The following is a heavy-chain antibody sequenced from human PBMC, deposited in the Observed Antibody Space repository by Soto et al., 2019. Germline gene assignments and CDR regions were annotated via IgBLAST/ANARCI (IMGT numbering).Heavy chain of an antibody. V-gene: IGHV1-69*02. CDR2: IVPILGVA. CDR1: GGTFSSYT. Sequence: QVQLVQSGAEVKKPGSSVKISCEASGGTFSSYTLNWVRQAPGQGLEWMGRIVPILGVAAYAQKFQGRVTITADTSSTNTTYMELCSLRSEDTAVYYCASKGGYYYHMDVWGKGTTVTVSS. D-gene: IGHD3-16*01. CDR3: ASKGGYYYHMDV. J-gene: IGHJ6*03.